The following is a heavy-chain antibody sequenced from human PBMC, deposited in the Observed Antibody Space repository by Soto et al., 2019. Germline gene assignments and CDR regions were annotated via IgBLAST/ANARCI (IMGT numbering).Heavy chain of an antibody. CDR3: ARVWLSNWFDP. Sequence: QVQLQQWGAGLLKPSETLSLTCAVYGGSFSGYYWSWIRQPPGKGLEWIGEINHRGSTNYNPSLKSRVTISVNTSKTQFSLKLSSVTAADTAVYYCARVWLSNWFDPWGQGTLVTVSS. D-gene: IGHD6-19*01. V-gene: IGHV4-34*01. CDR1: GGSFSGYY. J-gene: IGHJ5*02. CDR2: INHRGST.